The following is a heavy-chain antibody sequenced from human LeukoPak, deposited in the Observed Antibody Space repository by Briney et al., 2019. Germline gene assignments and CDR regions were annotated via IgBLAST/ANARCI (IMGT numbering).Heavy chain of an antibody. J-gene: IGHJ4*02. V-gene: IGHV4-30-2*01. CDR1: GGSISSGGYS. CDR3: ARGAYSGYDYDY. Sequence: SETLSLTCAVSGGSISSGGYSWSWIRQPPGKGLEWIGYIYHSGSSYYNPSLKSRVTISVDRSKNQFSLKLSSVTAADTAVYYCARGAYSGYDYDYWGQGTLVTVSS. CDR2: IYHSGSS. D-gene: IGHD5-12*01.